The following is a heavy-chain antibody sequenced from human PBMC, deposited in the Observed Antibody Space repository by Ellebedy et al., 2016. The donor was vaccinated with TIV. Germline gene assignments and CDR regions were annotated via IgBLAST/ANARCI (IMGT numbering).Heavy chain of an antibody. Sequence: GGSLRLSCAASGFTFDDYTMHWVRQAPGKGLEWVSLISWDGGSTYYADSVKGRFTISRDNSKNSLYLQMNSLRTEDTALYYCAKDIGVGAYDSSGYRDAFDIWGQGTMVTVSS. V-gene: IGHV3-43*01. CDR2: ISWDGGST. CDR1: GFTFDDYT. J-gene: IGHJ3*02. CDR3: AKDIGVGAYDSSGYRDAFDI. D-gene: IGHD3-22*01.